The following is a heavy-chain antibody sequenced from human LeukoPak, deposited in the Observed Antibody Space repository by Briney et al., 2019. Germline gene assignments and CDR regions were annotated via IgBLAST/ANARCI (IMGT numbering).Heavy chain of an antibody. Sequence: GGSLRLSCAASGFTFSSNYMSWVRQAPGKGLEWVSVIYSGGSTYYSDSVKGRFTISRDNSKNTLYLQMNSLRAEDTAVYYCATPNPHNVSGYWGQGTLVTVSS. V-gene: IGHV3-53*01. D-gene: IGHD1-1*01. J-gene: IGHJ4*02. CDR2: IYSGGST. CDR3: ATPNPHNVSGY. CDR1: GFTFSSNY.